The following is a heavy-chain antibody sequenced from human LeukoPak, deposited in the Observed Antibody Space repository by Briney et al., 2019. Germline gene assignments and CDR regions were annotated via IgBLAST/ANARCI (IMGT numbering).Heavy chain of an antibody. D-gene: IGHD3-3*01. J-gene: IGHJ3*02. Sequence: GASVKVSCKASGGTFSSYAISWVRQAPGQGLEWMEGIIPIFGTANYAQKFQGRVTITTDESTSTAYMELSSLRSEDTAVYYCAREGGNDFWSGLDAFDIWGQGTMVTVSS. V-gene: IGHV1-69*05. CDR3: AREGGNDFWSGLDAFDI. CDR1: GGTFSSYA. CDR2: IIPIFGTA.